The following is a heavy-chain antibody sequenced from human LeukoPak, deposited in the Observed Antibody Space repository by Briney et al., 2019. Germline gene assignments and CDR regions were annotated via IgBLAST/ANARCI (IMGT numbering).Heavy chain of an antibody. D-gene: IGHD5-12*01. CDR2: ISSSGTSI. CDR3: ARWAIVATTYYYNYGLDV. Sequence: GSLRLSCAASGFTFNRYEMNWVRQAPGKGPEWVSHISSSGTSIYYADSVKGRFTISRDNAKNSLYLQMNSLRAEDTAVYYCARWAIVATTYYYNYGLDVWGQGTTVTVSS. J-gene: IGHJ6*02. V-gene: IGHV3-48*03. CDR1: GFTFNRYE.